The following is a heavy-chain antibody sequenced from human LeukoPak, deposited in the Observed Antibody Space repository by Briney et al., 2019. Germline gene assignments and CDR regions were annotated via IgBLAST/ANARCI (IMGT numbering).Heavy chain of an antibody. Sequence: PGGSLRLSCAAPGFIFSSYGMHWVRQAPGKGLEWVAVIYYDGSNKYYADSVRGRFTISRDNSKNTLFLQMSSLRAEDTAVYYCARDTFYSSGVYGLDVWGQGTTVTVSS. CDR2: IYYDGSNK. CDR1: GFIFSSYG. CDR3: ARDTFYSSGVYGLDV. J-gene: IGHJ6*02. D-gene: IGHD3-22*01. V-gene: IGHV3-33*01.